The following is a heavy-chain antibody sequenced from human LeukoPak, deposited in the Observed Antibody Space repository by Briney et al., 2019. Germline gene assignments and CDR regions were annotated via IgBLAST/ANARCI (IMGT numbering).Heavy chain of an antibody. J-gene: IGHJ3*01. CDR3: ARAISDFWSGYPSGGAFDL. V-gene: IGHV4-34*12. D-gene: IGHD3-3*01. CDR2: IIQSGRI. Sequence: SSETLSLTCAVYGGSFSDHYWIWIRQPPGKGLEYIGEIIQSGRINFNPSLKSRVTISLDTSKNQFSLRLSSVTAADTAVYYCARAISDFWSGYPSGGAFDLWGQGTMVTVSP. CDR1: GGSFSDHY.